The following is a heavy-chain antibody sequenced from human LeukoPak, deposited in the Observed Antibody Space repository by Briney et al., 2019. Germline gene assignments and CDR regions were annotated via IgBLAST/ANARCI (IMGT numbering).Heavy chain of an antibody. CDR1: GFTFSNYG. Sequence: PGRSLRLSCAASGFTFSNYGMHWVRQAPGKGLEWVAVVSYGGTNKYYADSVKGRFTISRDNSKNTLYLQMNSLRAEDTAMYYCGRGTEDYGGSPDATIRRPFAIWGQGTLVTVST. CDR3: GRGTEDYGGSPDATIRRPFAI. J-gene: IGHJ3*02. D-gene: IGHD4-23*01. V-gene: IGHV3-30*03. CDR2: VSYGGTNK.